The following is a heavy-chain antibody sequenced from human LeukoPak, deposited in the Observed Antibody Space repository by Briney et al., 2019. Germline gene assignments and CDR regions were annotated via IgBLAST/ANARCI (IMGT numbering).Heavy chain of an antibody. CDR2: IIPIFGTA. V-gene: IGHV1-69*13. J-gene: IGHJ4*02. Sequence: ASVKVSCKASGGTFSSYAISWVRQAPGQGLEWMGGIIPIFGTANYAQKFQGRVTITADESTSTAYMELSSLRSEDTAVYYCARVREYAHPYFDYWGQGTLVTVSS. D-gene: IGHD2-8*01. CDR1: GGTFSSYA. CDR3: ARVREYAHPYFDY.